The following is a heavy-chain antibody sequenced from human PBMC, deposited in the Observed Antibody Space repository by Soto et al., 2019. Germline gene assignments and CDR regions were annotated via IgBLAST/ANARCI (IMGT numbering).Heavy chain of an antibody. CDR2: MYSGGST. CDR3: ARDPREGIGWFNAFDI. D-gene: IGHD6-19*01. CDR1: GFTVGNNY. J-gene: IGHJ3*02. Sequence: EVQLVASGGGVVQPGGSLRLSCAASGFTVGNNYMSWVRQAPGKGLEWVSVMYSGGSTYYADSVKGRYTISRDNSKNTLCLQMNSLRAEDTAVYYCARDPREGIGWFNAFDIWGQGTMVTVSS. V-gene: IGHV3-66*01.